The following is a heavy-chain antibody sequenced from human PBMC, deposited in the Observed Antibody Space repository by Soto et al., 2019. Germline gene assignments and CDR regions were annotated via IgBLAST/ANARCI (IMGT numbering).Heavy chain of an antibody. J-gene: IGHJ5*02. Sequence: SETLSLTCTVSGGSISSYYWSWIRQPPGKGLEWIGYIYHSGSTYYNPSLKSRVTISVDRSKNQFSLKLSSVTAADTAVYYCARARAGLKRGSWFDPWGQGTLVTVSS. CDR2: IYHSGST. CDR3: ARARAGLKRGSWFDP. CDR1: GGSISSYY. V-gene: IGHV4-59*12. D-gene: IGHD3-16*01.